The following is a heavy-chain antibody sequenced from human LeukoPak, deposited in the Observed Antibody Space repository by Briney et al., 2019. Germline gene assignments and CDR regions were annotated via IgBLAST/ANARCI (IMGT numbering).Heavy chain of an antibody. CDR3: ARRVVGATAGENWFDP. CDR1: GYTFTSYD. Sequence: ASVKVSCKASGYTFTSYDINWVRQATGQGLEWMGWMNPNSGNTGYAQKFQGRVTMTRNTSISTAYMELSSLRSEDTAVYYCARRVVGATAGENWFDPWGQGTLVTVSS. D-gene: IGHD1-26*01. J-gene: IGHJ5*02. CDR2: MNPNSGNT. V-gene: IGHV1-8*01.